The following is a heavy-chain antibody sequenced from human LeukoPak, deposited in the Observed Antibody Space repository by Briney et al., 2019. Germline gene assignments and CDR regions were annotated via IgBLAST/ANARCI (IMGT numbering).Heavy chain of an antibody. CDR1: SGSISSSNW. V-gene: IGHV4-4*02. CDR3: ARHKARGGSYYFDY. D-gene: IGHD3-10*01. Sequence: PSGTLSLTCAVSSGSISSSNWWSWVRQPPGKGLEWIGEIYHSGSTNYNPSLKNRVTISIDKSKNQFSLKLSSVTAADTAVYYCARHKARGGSYYFDYWGQGTLVTVSS. J-gene: IGHJ4*02. CDR2: IYHSGST.